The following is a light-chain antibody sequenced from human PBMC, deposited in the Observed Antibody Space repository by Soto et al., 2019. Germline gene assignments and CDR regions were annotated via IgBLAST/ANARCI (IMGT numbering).Light chain of an antibody. CDR3: QQCYSSPRT. Sequence: DIPMTQSPSTLSASVGDRVTITCRASQRISTYLNWYQQQLGKAPTLLIYAAATLQSGVPSRFSGGGSGTDFTLTISSLQPEDFATYFCQQCYSSPRTFGQGTKVEMK. J-gene: IGKJ1*01. CDR2: AAA. V-gene: IGKV1-39*01. CDR1: QRISTY.